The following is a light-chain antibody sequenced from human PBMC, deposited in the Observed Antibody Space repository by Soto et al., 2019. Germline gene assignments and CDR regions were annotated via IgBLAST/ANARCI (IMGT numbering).Light chain of an antibody. V-gene: IGLV1-40*01. CDR3: QSYDSSLSAHV. Sequence: QSVLTQPPSVSGAPGQRVTISCTGSSSSIGAGYDVHWYQQLPGTAPKLLIYGNSNRPSGVPDRFSGSKSGTSASLAITGLQAEDEADYYCQSYDSSLSAHVFGTGTKVTVL. J-gene: IGLJ1*01. CDR1: SSSIGAGYD. CDR2: GNS.